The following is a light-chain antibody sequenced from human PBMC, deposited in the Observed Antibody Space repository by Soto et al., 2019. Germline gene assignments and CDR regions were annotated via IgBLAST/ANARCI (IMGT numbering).Light chain of an antibody. CDR1: QGISSW. V-gene: IGKV1-12*01. CDR3: LHYNKWPRWT. J-gene: IGKJ1*01. Sequence: DIQMTQSPSSVSASVGDRVTITCRASQGISSWLAWYQQKPGKAPKLLIYAASTLQSGVPSRCSGSGSGTQFTLTISSLQSEDFAVYYCLHYNKWPRWTFGQGTKVDI. CDR2: AAS.